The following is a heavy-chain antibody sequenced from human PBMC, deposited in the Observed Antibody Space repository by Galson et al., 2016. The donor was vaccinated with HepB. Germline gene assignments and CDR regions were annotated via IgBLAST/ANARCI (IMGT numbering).Heavy chain of an antibody. Sequence: SLRLSCAASGFTFSSYWMHWVRQAPGKGLVWVSRINSDGSRTSYADSVKGRFTISRDNAKNTLYLQMNSLRAEDTAVYYCARERVDIVVGPAAMPGCYYYGLDVWGQGTTVTVSS. CDR1: GFTFSSYW. D-gene: IGHD2-2*01. J-gene: IGHJ6*02. CDR2: INSDGSRT. CDR3: ARERVDIVVGPAAMPGCYYYGLDV. V-gene: IGHV3-74*01.